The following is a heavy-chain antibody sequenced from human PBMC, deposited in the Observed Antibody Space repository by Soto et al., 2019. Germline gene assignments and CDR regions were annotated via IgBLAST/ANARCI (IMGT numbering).Heavy chain of an antibody. V-gene: IGHV3-33*01. J-gene: IGHJ3*02. D-gene: IGHD5-18*01. CDR3: ARIAHVDTSMVSLGACEI. CDR2: VWFDRTNK. Sequence: QVQLVESGGGVVQPGRSLTLSCAASGFTLSSYGMHWVRQAPGKGLEWVAVVWFDRTNKYYADSVKGRFIISRDNSKNTLYLQMNSPRVEDTAVYYCARIAHVDTSMVSLGACEIWGQGTMVTVSS. CDR1: GFTLSSYG.